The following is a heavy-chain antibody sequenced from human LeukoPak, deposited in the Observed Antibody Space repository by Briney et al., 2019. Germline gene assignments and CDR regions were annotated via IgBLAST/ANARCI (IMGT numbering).Heavy chain of an antibody. CDR1: GFTFSSYS. CDR3: AKSSPLDY. J-gene: IGHJ4*02. Sequence: KTGGSLRLSCAASGFTFSSYSMNWVRQAPGKGLEWVSSISSSSSYIYYADSVKGRFTIPRDNAKNSLYLQMNSLRAEDTAVYYCAKSSPLDYWGQGTLVTVSS. CDR2: ISSSSSYI. V-gene: IGHV3-21*01.